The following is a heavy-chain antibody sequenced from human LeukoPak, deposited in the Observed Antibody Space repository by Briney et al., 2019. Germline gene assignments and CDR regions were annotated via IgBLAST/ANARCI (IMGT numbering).Heavy chain of an antibody. Sequence: SQTLSLTCTVSGGSISSGGYYWSWIRQHPGKGLEWIGYIYYSGSTYYNPSLKSRVTISVDTSKNQFSLKLSSVTAADTAVYYCARSYYYGSGSARKGYFQHWGQGTLVTVSS. V-gene: IGHV4-31*03. CDR3: ARSYYYGSGSARKGYFQH. D-gene: IGHD3-10*01. J-gene: IGHJ1*01. CDR1: GGSISSGGYY. CDR2: IYYSGST.